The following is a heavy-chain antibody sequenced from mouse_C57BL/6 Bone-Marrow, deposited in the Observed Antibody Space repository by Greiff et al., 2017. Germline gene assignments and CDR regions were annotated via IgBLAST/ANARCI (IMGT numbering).Heavy chain of an antibody. V-gene: IGHV1-81*01. CDR1: GYNFTSYG. CDR2: IYPRSGNT. Sequence: VQLQQSGAELARPGASVKLSCTASGYNFTSYGIRWVKQRTGQGLEWIGEIYPRSGNTYYNEKFKGKATMTADKSSSTAYMELRSLTAEDSVVYFCARRNLGAWVAYWGQGTLVTVAA. CDR3: ARRNLGAWVAY. J-gene: IGHJ3*01. D-gene: IGHD4-1*01.